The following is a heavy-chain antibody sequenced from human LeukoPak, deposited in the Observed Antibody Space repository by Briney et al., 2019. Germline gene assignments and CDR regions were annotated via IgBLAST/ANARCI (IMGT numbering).Heavy chain of an antibody. V-gene: IGHV4-59*12. J-gene: IGHJ3*02. Sequence: SETLSLTCTVSGGSISSYYWTWIRQPSGKGLEWIGSIYYSGSTYYNPSLKSRVTISVDTSKNQFSLKLSSVTAADTAVYYCARTRWEGDAFDIWGQGTMVTVSS. CDR1: GGSISSYY. D-gene: IGHD1-26*01. CDR3: ARTRWEGDAFDI. CDR2: IYYSGST.